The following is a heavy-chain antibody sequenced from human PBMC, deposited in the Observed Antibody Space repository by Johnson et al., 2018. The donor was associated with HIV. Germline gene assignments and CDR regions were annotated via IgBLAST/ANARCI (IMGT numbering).Heavy chain of an antibody. D-gene: IGHD4-23*01. CDR2: ISWNSGNI. CDR3: ARAERVVTPGGDAFDI. J-gene: IGHJ3*02. Sequence: LVESGGGLVHPGRSLRLSCAASGFTFDDYAMHWVRQAPGKGLEWVSGISWNSGNIAYADSVKGRFTISRDNAKNSLYLQMNSLRAEDTAVYYCARAERVVTPGGDAFDIWGQGPMVTVSS. CDR1: GFTFDDYA. V-gene: IGHV3-9*01.